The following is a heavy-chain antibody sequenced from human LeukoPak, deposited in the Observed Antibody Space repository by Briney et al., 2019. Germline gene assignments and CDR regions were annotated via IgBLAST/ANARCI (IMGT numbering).Heavy chain of an antibody. V-gene: IGHV3-30*02. J-gene: IGHJ4*02. Sequence: GGSLRLSCAASGFTFSSYWMSWVRQAPGKGLEWVAFIRYDGSNKYYADSVKGRFTISRDNSKNTLYLQMNSLRAEDTAVYYCAKPPSIAALPGYWGQGTLVTVSS. CDR1: GFTFSSYW. CDR3: AKPPSIAALPGY. CDR2: IRYDGSNK. D-gene: IGHD6-6*01.